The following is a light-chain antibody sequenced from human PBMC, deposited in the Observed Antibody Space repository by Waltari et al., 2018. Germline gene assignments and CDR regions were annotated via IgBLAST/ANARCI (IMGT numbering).Light chain of an antibody. J-gene: IGLJ1*01. CDR2: EVT. V-gene: IGLV2-14*03. CDR3: SSYTRTTTLYV. Sequence: QSALTQPASVSGSPGQSITISCTGTRSDVGSDTYVSWYQQHPGKAPKLLIFEVTDRPSGVSNRFSGSKSGNTASLTISGLQAEDEADYYCSSYTRTTTLYVFGTGTKVTVL. CDR1: RSDVGSDTY.